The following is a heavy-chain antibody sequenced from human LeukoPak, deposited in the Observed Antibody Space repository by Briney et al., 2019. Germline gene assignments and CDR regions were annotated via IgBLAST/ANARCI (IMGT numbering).Heavy chain of an antibody. V-gene: IGHV3-48*03. CDR2: ISSGGSSI. J-gene: IGHJ4*02. D-gene: IGHD3-3*01. CDR3: VRELNDLT. Sequence: GGSLRLSCVASGFSFSNFEMNWVRQAPGKGLQCVSYISSGGSSIYYADSVKGRFTISRDNTKNSMFLQMNSLRAEDTAIYYCVRELNDLTWGQGTLVTVSP. CDR1: GFSFSNFE.